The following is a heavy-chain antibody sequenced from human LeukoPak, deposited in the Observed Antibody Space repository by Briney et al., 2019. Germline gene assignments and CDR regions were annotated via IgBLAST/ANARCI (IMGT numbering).Heavy chain of an antibody. CDR1: GYRFSAYW. Sequence: GESLKISCKGSGYRFSAYWIGWVRQMPEKGLEWMGIIYPGDSDTRYSPSFQGQVTISADKSITTAYLQWSNLKASDTAMYYCARHPPPSHFDSSGYYFPFYYWGQGTLVTVSS. J-gene: IGHJ4*02. V-gene: IGHV5-51*01. D-gene: IGHD3-22*01. CDR2: IYPGDSDT. CDR3: ARHPPPSHFDSSGYYFPFYY.